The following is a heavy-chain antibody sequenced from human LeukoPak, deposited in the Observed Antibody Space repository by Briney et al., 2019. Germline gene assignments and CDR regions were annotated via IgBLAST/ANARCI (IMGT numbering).Heavy chain of an antibody. CDR3: AKDPDTYYDYVWGSYRTYYFDY. CDR2: ISGSGGST. D-gene: IGHD3-16*02. V-gene: IGHV3-23*01. CDR1: GFTFSSYA. Sequence: GGSLRLSCAASGFTFSSYAMSWVRQAPGKGLEWVSAISGSGGSTYYADSVKGRFTISRDNSKNTLYLQMNSLRAEDTAVYYCAKDPDTYYDYVWGSYRTYYFDYWGQGTLVTVSS. J-gene: IGHJ4*02.